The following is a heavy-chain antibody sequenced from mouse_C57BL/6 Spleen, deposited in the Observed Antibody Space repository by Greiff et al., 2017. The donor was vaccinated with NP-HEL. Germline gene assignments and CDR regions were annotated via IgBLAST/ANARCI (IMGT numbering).Heavy chain of an antibody. CDR3: ARSASYLFIRDYFDY. D-gene: IGHD2-10*01. CDR1: GYTFTSYW. Sequence: QVQLQQPGAELVKPGASVKLSCKASGYTFTSYWMQWVKQRPGQGLEWIGEIDPSDSYTNYNQKFKGKATLTVDTSSSTAYMQLSSLTSEDSAVYYCARSASYLFIRDYFDYWGQGTTLTVSS. V-gene: IGHV1-50*01. CDR2: IDPSDSYT. J-gene: IGHJ2*01.